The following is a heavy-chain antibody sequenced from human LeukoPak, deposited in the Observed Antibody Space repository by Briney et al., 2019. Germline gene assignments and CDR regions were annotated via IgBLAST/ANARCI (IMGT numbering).Heavy chain of an antibody. CDR2: INPNSGGT. Sequence: GASVKVSCKASGYTFTGYYLHWVRQAPGQGLEWMGWINPNSGGTNYAQKFQGRVSMTRDTSISTAYMELSRLTSDDTAVYYCARDLRSGYYDYWGQGTLVTVSS. J-gene: IGHJ4*02. D-gene: IGHD3-3*01. CDR1: GYTFTGYY. V-gene: IGHV1-2*02. CDR3: ARDLRSGYYDY.